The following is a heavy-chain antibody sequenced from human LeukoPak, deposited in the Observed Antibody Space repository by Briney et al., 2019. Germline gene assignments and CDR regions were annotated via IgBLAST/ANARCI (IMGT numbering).Heavy chain of an antibody. CDR3: ARHLMPSGSYFD. D-gene: IGHD1-26*01. J-gene: IGHJ4*02. CDR1: GGSISSSSYY. CDR2: IYYSGST. V-gene: IGHV4-39*01. Sequence: PSETLSLTCTVSGGSISSSSYYWGWIRQPPGKGLEWIGSIYYSGSTYYNPSLKSRVTISVDTSKNQFSLKLSSVTAADTAVYYCARHLMPSGSYFDWGQGTLVTVSS.